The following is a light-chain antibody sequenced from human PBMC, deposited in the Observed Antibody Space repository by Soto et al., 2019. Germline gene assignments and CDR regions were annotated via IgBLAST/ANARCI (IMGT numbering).Light chain of an antibody. V-gene: IGLV2-14*01. Sequence: QSALTQPASVSGSPGQSITISCTGTSSDVGAYNYVSWYQQHPGKAPKLMIFEVSDRPSGVSNRFSGSKSGNTASLTISGLQAEDEADYYCSSYTSSNTLVVGGGTKVTFL. CDR2: EVS. CDR1: SSDVGAYNY. J-gene: IGLJ2*01. CDR3: SSYTSSNTLV.